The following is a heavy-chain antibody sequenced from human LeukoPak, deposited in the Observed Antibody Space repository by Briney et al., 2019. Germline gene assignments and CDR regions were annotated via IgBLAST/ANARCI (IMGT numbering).Heavy chain of an antibody. CDR2: INPSGGST. V-gene: IGHV1-46*01. J-gene: IGHJ3*02. CDR1: GYTFTSYY. Sequence: ASVKVSCKASGYTFTSYYMHWVRQAPGQGLEWMGIINPSGGSTSYAQKFQGRVTMTRDMSTSTVYMELSSLRSEDTAVYYCARAYSSGWYNYPQHAFDIWGQGTMVTVSS. CDR3: ARAYSSGWYNYPQHAFDI. D-gene: IGHD6-19*01.